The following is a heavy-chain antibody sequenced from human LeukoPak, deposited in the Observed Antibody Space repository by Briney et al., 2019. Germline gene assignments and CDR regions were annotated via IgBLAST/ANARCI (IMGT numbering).Heavy chain of an antibody. V-gene: IGHV1-69*05. Sequence: GASVKVSCKASGGTFSSYAISWVRQAPGQGLEWMGGIIPIFGTANYAQKFQGRVTITTDESTSTAYMELSSLRSEDTAVYYCATGRVGGRWYFDLWGRGTLVTVSS. J-gene: IGHJ2*01. D-gene: IGHD4-23*01. CDR1: GGTFSSYA. CDR2: IIPIFGTA. CDR3: ATGRVGGRWYFDL.